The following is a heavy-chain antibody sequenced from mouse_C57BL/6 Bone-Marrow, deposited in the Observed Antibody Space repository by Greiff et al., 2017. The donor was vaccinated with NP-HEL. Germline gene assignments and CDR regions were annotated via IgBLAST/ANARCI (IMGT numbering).Heavy chain of an antibody. CDR1: GYTFTSYW. Sequence: QVQLQQPGAELVMPGASVKLSCKASGYTFTSYWMHWVKQRPGQGLEWIGEIDPSDSYTNYNQKFKGKSTLTVDKSSSTAYMQLSSLTSEDSAVYYCARGIYYYGSSPYYAMDNWGQGTSVTVSS. CDR3: ARGIYYYGSSPYYAMDN. J-gene: IGHJ4*01. V-gene: IGHV1-69*01. CDR2: IDPSDSYT. D-gene: IGHD1-1*01.